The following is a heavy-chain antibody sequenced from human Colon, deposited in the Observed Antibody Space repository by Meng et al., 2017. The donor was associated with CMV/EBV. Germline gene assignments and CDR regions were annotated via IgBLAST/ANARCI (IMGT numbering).Heavy chain of an antibody. CDR3: ARRSGSYRLTYWFDP. V-gene: IGHV4-34*01. J-gene: IGHJ5*02. D-gene: IGHD1-26*01. CDR2: IDHVGAT. CDR1: GGSFIGYS. Sequence: SETLSLTCALSGGSFIGYSWSWIRQPPGKGPEWIGDIDHVGATNHNPSLKSRVTISVDTSKNEFSLSLTSVTATDTAVYYCARRSGSYRLTYWFDPWGQGTLVTVSS.